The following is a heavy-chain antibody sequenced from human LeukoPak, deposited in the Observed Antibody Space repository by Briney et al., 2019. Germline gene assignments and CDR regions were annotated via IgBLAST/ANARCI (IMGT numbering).Heavy chain of an antibody. Sequence: ASVKVSCKAPGYTFTSYGISWVRQAPGQGLEWMGWISAYNGNTNYAQKLQGRVTMTTDTSTSTAYMELRSLRSDDTAVYYCATNLYSSSYWQYYFDYWGQGTLVTVSS. CDR1: GYTFTSYG. D-gene: IGHD6-6*01. CDR2: ISAYNGNT. J-gene: IGHJ4*02. V-gene: IGHV1-18*01. CDR3: ATNLYSSSYWQYYFDY.